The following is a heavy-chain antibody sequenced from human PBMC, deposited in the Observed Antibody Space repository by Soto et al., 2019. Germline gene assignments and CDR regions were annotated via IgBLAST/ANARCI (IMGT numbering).Heavy chain of an antibody. D-gene: IGHD5-12*01. V-gene: IGHV1-69*12. Sequence: QVQLVQSGAEVKKPGSSVTVSCKASGGTFSSYTISWVRQAPGQGLEGMGGSIPIFGTANYAQKFQGRVTITADESTSTAYMELSSLRSEDTAVYYCARGNHRWLQLWYFDLWGRGTLVTVSS. CDR3: ARGNHRWLQLWYFDL. CDR2: SIPIFGTA. CDR1: GGTFSSYT. J-gene: IGHJ2*01.